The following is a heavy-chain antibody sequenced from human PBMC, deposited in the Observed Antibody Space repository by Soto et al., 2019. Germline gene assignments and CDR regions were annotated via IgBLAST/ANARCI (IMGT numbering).Heavy chain of an antibody. V-gene: IGHV3-30-3*01. J-gene: IGHJ4*02. Sequence: QVQLVESGGGVVQPGRSPRLSCAASGFTFSSYAMHWVRQAPGKGLEWVTVISYDGINKYYADSVKGRFTISRDNSKNTLYLQMNSLRAEDTAVYYCARDRHRASFDYWGQGTLVTVSS. CDR3: ARDRHRASFDY. CDR1: GFTFSSYA. CDR2: ISYDGINK.